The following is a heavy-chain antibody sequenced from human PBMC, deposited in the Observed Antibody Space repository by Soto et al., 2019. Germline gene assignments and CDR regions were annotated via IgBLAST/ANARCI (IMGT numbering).Heavy chain of an antibody. Sequence: GGSLRLSCVASGFTFTSYWMSWVRQAPGKGLEWVANIKGDGSEKRYVDSVKGRLTISRDNAKNSVYLQMNSLRVEDTALYYCGRDEVRNGVGVWGQGTTVTVSS. V-gene: IGHV3-7*01. CDR2: IKGDGSEK. CDR3: GRDEVRNGVGV. CDR1: GFTFTSYW. J-gene: IGHJ6*02.